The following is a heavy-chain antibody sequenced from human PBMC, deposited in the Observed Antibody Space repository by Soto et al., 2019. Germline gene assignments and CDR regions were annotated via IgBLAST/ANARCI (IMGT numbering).Heavy chain of an antibody. Sequence: GGSLRLSCVASGFTFTSYWMSWVRQAPGKGLEWVANIKGDGSEKRYVDSVKGRLTISRDNAKNSVYLQMNSLRVEDTALYYCGRDEVRNGVGVWGQGTTVTVSS. V-gene: IGHV3-7*01. CDR2: IKGDGSEK. CDR3: GRDEVRNGVGV. CDR1: GFTFTSYW. J-gene: IGHJ6*02.